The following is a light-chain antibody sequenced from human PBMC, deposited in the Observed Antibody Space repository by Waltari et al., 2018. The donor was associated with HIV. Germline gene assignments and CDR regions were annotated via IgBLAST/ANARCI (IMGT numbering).Light chain of an antibody. V-gene: IGLV2-23*02. CDR1: SSDAGGYNL. J-gene: IGLJ2*01. Sequence: QSALTQPASVSGSPGQTIPISCTGTSSDAGGYNLVPLYQQHPDKAPKLMIYEVSKRPSGVSNRFSGSKSGNTASLTISGLQAEDEADYYCCAYAGSTTYVIFGGGTKLTVL. CDR3: CAYAGSTTYVI. CDR2: EVS.